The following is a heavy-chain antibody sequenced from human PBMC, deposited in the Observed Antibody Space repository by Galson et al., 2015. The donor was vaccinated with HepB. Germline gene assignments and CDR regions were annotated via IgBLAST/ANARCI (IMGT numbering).Heavy chain of an antibody. Sequence: SLRLSCAASGFTFSDYGMHWVRQAPGKGLEWVRVIWYDGSNKYYSDSVKDRFTISRDNSKDRMHLEMNSLRAEDTAVYYCVREQYGDDDAFDIWGQGTMVTVSS. V-gene: IGHV3-33*01. CDR3: VREQYGDDDAFDI. D-gene: IGHD4-17*01. CDR1: GFTFSDYG. J-gene: IGHJ3*02. CDR2: IWYDGSNK.